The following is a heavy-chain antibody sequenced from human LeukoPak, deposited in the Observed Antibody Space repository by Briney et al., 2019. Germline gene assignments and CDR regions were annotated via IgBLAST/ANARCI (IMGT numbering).Heavy chain of an antibody. CDR2: IFYTGSS. D-gene: IGHD6-19*01. CDR1: GASISSYY. CDR3: ARVRSDSSGWDFDY. J-gene: IGHJ4*02. V-gene: IGHV4-59*12. Sequence: SETLSLTCTVSGASISSYYWSWIRQPPGKGLEWIGHIFYTGSSNYNPSLKSRVTISVDKSKNQFSLKLSSVTAADTAVYYCARVRSDSSGWDFDYWGQGTLVTVSS.